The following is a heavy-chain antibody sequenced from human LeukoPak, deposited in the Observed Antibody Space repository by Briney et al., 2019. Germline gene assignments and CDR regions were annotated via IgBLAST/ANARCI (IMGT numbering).Heavy chain of an antibody. J-gene: IGHJ4*02. CDR1: GYTFTSYG. CDR3: ARLGLWKYYFDY. V-gene: IGHV1-18*01. D-gene: IGHD2/OR15-2a*01. CDR2: ISANNGNT. Sequence: ASVKVSRKASGYTFTSYGVTWVRQAPGQGLEWMGWISANNGNTNYAQKFQDRVTMTTGTSTTTAYMELTSLRSDDTAVYYCARLGLWKYYFDYWGQGTLVTVSS.